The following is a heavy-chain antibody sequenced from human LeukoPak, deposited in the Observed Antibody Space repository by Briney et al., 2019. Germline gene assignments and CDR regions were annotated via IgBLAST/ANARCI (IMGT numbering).Heavy chain of an antibody. J-gene: IGHJ4*02. CDR2: ISAYNGNT. D-gene: IGHD1-26*01. CDR3: ARPGGTHIVGATNYFDY. Sequence: GASVKVSCKASGYTFTSYGISWVRQAPGQGLEWMGWISAYNGNTNYAQKLQGRVTMTTDTSTSTAYMELRSLRSDDTAVYYCARPGGTHIVGATNYFDYWGQGTLVTVSS. CDR1: GYTFTSYG. V-gene: IGHV1-18*01.